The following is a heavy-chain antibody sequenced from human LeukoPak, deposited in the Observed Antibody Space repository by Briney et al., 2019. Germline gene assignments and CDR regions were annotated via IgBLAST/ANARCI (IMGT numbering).Heavy chain of an antibody. V-gene: IGHV1-2*02. Sequence: ASVKVSCKASGYTFTGYYMHWVRQAPGQGLEWMGWINPNSGGTNYAQKFQGRVTMTRDTSISTAYMELSRLRSDDTAVYYCARTGGNIVATIDYWGQGTLVTVSS. CDR3: ARTGGNIVATIDY. CDR1: GYTFTGYY. D-gene: IGHD5-12*01. J-gene: IGHJ4*02. CDR2: INPNSGGT.